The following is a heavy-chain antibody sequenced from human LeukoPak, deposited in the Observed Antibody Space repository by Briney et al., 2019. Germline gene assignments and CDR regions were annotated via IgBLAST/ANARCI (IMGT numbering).Heavy chain of an antibody. CDR2: VYHSGST. V-gene: IGHV4-59*08. CDR1: GGSMTSYF. D-gene: IGHD1-1*01. J-gene: IGHJ4*02. Sequence: SETLSLTCTVSGGSMTSYFWSWIRQPPGKGLEWIGYVYHSGSTSYNPSLKSRVSISEDTSKNQFSLKLSSVTAADTAVYYCARANPNWNPPDYWGQGTLVPVSS. CDR3: ARANPNWNPPDY.